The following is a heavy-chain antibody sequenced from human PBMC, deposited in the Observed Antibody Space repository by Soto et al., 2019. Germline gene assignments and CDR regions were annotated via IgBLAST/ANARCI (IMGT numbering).Heavy chain of an antibody. Sequence: QVQLVQSGAELRKPGSSVKVSCKSSGGTFSRHAINWVRQAPGQGLEWMGGIIPLFGTTNYAQKFKGRLTITADDSTNTTYMELSSLKSEDAAVYYCARASIHGSSWYFWFDPWGQGTLVTVSS. CDR1: GGTFSRHA. D-gene: IGHD6-13*01. V-gene: IGHV1-69*01. CDR2: IIPLFGTT. J-gene: IGHJ5*02. CDR3: ARASIHGSSWYFWFDP.